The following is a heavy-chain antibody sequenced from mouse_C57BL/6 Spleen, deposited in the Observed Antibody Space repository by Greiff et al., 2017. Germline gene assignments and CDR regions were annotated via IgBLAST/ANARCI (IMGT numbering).Heavy chain of an antibody. D-gene: IGHD1-1*01. Sequence: QVQLQQSGPELVKPGASVKISCKASGYAFSSSWMNWVKQRPGKGLEWIGRIYPGDGDTNYNGKFKGKATLTADKSSSTAYMQLSSLAFEDSAVYFCSIYYNFDYWGQGTSLTVSS. V-gene: IGHV1-82*01. CDR3: SIYYNFDY. J-gene: IGHJ2*02. CDR2: IYPGDGDT. CDR1: GYAFSSSW.